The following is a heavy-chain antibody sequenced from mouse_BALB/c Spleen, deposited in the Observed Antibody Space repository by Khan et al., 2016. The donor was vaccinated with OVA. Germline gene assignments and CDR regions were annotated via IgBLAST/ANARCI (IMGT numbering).Heavy chain of an antibody. CDR1: GYSITSDYA. CDR2: ISYSGST. Sequence: VQLKESGPGLVKPSPSLSLTCTVTGYSITSDYAWNWIRQFPGNKLEWMGYISYSGSTSYNPSLKSRISITPDTSKNQFFLQLNSVTTEDTATDYGARDCHDAMDYWGQGTSVTVSS. CDR3: ARDCHDAMDY. J-gene: IGHJ4*01. V-gene: IGHV3-2*02.